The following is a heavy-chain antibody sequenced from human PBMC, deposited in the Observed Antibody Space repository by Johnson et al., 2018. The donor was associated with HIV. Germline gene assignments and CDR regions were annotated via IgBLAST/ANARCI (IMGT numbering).Heavy chain of an antibody. J-gene: IGHJ3*02. CDR2: IWYDGSDT. CDR3: ARDGSNFGAFDI. V-gene: IGHV3-30*04. Sequence: QVQLVESGGGVVQPGRSLRLSCAASRFTFSSYAMHWVRQAPGKGLEWVAVIWYDGSDTDHADSVKGRFTITRDSSKNTLYLQINSLRAEDTAMYYCARDGSNFGAFDIWGQGTMVTVSS. CDR1: RFTFSSYA. D-gene: IGHD1-1*01.